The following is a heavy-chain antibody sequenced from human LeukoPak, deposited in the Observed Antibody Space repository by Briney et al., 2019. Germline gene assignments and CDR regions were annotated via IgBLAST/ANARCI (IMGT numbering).Heavy chain of an antibody. D-gene: IGHD4-11*01. J-gene: IGHJ6*03. CDR2: IYTSGST. CDR1: GGSISSYY. V-gene: IGHV4-4*07. CDR3: ARMTTALYYYYYYMDV. Sequence: SETLSLTCTVSGGSISSYYWSWIRQPAGKGLEWIGRIYTSGSTNYNPSLKSRVTMSVDTSKNQFSLKLSSVTAADTAVYYCARMTTALYYYYYYMDVWGQGTLVTVSS.